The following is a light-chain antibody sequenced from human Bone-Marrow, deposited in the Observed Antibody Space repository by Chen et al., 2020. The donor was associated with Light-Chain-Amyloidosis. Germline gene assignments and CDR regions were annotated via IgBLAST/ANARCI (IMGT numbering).Light chain of an antibody. Sequence: YELTQPPSVSVSPGQTARAPCSGDDLPTKYAYWYQQKPGQAPVLVIHRDTERPSGISERFSGSSSGTTATLTISGVQAEDEADYHCQSADSSGTYEVIFGGGTKLTVL. CDR2: RDT. CDR1: DLPTKY. J-gene: IGLJ2*01. CDR3: QSADSSGTYEVI. V-gene: IGLV3-25*03.